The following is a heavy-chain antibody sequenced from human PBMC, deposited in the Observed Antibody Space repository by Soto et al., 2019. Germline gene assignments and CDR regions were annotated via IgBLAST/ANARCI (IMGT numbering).Heavy chain of an antibody. J-gene: IGHJ4*02. CDR2: IYYSGST. D-gene: IGHD5-18*01. CDR1: GDSIRSYY. CDR3: ARTSQRGYSYGYFDY. V-gene: IGHV4-59*01. Sequence: PSETLSLTCTVSGDSIRSYYWSWIRQPPGKGLEWIGYIYYSGSTNYNPSLKSRVTISVDTSKNQFSLKLSSVTAADTAVYYCARTSQRGYSYGYFDYWGQGTLVTVS.